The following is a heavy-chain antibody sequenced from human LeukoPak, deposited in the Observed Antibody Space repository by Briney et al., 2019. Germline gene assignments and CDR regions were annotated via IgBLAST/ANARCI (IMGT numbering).Heavy chain of an antibody. V-gene: IGHV4-38-2*02. Sequence: SETLSLTCTVSGYSLSSNYYWGWIRQPPGKGLEWIGNIYHSGTTYYNPSLKSRVTISVDTFKNQFPLRLRSVTAADTAVYYCARVRAVAGTPPDYWGQGTLVTVSS. D-gene: IGHD6-19*01. CDR2: IYHSGTT. CDR3: ARVRAVAGTPPDY. CDR1: GYSLSSNYY. J-gene: IGHJ4*02.